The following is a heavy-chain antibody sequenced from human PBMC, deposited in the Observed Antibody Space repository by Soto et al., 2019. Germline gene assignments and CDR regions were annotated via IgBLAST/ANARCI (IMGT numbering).Heavy chain of an antibody. CDR3: ARDWGYCTSTSCYASFDY. CDR2: ISSGINTE. CDR1: GFSFSSYC. Sequence: GGSLSLSCAASGFSFSSYCMNWVRQAPGKGLEWVSFISSGINTEYYADSVKGRFTISRDNAKNSLYLQMNSLRAEDTAVYYCARDWGYCTSTSCYASFDYWGQGTLVTVSS. V-gene: IGHV3-48*01. J-gene: IGHJ4*02. D-gene: IGHD2-2*01.